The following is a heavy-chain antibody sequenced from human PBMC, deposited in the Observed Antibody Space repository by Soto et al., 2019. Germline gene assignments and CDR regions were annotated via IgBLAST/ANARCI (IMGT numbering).Heavy chain of an antibody. CDR2: INHSGST. V-gene: IGHV4-34*01. J-gene: IGHJ6*03. D-gene: IGHD6-13*01. CDR1: GGSFSGYY. CDR3: ARDGVATEGIAAAGTTHYYYMDV. Sequence: PSETLSLTCAVYGGSFSGYYWSWIRQPPGKGLEWIGEINHSGSTNYNPSLKSRVTISVDTSKNQFSLKLSSVTAADTAVYYCARDGVATEGIAAAGTTHYYYMDVRGKGTAVTVSS.